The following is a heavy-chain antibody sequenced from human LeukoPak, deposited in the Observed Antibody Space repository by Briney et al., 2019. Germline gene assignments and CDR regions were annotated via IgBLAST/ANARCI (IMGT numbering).Heavy chain of an antibody. D-gene: IGHD1-1*01. V-gene: IGHV1-2*02. CDR3: ARDRLERRQFDY. CDR2: INPNSGGT. J-gene: IGHJ4*02. Sequence: ASVKVSCKASGYTFTCYYMHWVRQAPGQGLEWMGWINPNSGGTNYAQKFQGRVTMTRDTSISTAYMELSRLRSDDTAVYCCARDRLERRQFDYWGQGTLVTVSS. CDR1: GYTFTCYY.